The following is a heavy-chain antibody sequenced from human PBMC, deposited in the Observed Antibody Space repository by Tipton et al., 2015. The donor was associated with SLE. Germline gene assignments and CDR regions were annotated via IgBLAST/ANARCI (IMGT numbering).Heavy chain of an antibody. D-gene: IGHD4-17*01. CDR1: GGSISSGSHY. J-gene: IGHJ1*01. CDR3: ARTHDYGDPEGQH. CDR2: IYHSGSS. Sequence: TLSLTCTVSGGSISSGSHYWSWIRQPAGKGLEWIGSIYHSGSSYYNPSLKSRVTISVDTSKNQFSLKLSSVTAADTAVYYCARTHDYGDPEGQHWGQGTLVTVSS. V-gene: IGHV4-39*07.